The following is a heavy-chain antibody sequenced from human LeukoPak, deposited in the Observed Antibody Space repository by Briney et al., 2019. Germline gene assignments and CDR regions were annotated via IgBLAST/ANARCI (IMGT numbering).Heavy chain of an antibody. CDR2: MNPNSGNT. CDR1: GYTFTSYD. V-gene: IGHV1-8*01. Sequence: GASVKVSCKASGYTFTSYDINWVRQATGQGLEWMGWMNPNSGNTGYAQKFQGRVTMTRNTSIGTAYMELSSLRSDDPAVYYCARGHGRIVGRRLLGNNWFDVWGQGTLVTVSS. D-gene: IGHD2-15*01. CDR3: ARGHGRIVGRRLLGNNWFDV. J-gene: IGHJ5*02.